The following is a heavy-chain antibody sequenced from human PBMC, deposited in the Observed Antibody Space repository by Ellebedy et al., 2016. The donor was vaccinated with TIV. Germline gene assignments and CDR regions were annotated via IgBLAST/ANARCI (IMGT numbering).Heavy chain of an antibody. J-gene: IGHJ4*02. CDR3: ARQGITMVRGVDGVDY. D-gene: IGHD3-10*01. Sequence: GESLKISXKGSGYSFTSYWIGWVRQMPGKGLEWMGIIYPGDSDTRYSPSFQGQVTISADKSISTAYLQWSSLKASDTAMYYCARQGITMVRGVDGVDYWGQGTLVTVSS. CDR1: GYSFTSYW. V-gene: IGHV5-51*01. CDR2: IYPGDSDT.